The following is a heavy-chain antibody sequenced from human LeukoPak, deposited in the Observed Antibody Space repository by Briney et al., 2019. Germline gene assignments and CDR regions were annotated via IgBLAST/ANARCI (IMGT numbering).Heavy chain of an antibody. CDR3: WTPPTRKTVDY. CDR2: ISNDGSNK. D-gene: IGHD3/OR15-3a*01. CDR1: GFTFSSYG. V-gene: IGHV3-30*03. Sequence: AGGSLRLSCAASGFTFSSYGMHWVRQAPGKGLEWVAVISNDGSNKYYADSVKGRFTISRDNSKSTLYLQMNSLRAEDTAVYYCWTPPTRKTVDYWGQGTLVTVSS. J-gene: IGHJ4*02.